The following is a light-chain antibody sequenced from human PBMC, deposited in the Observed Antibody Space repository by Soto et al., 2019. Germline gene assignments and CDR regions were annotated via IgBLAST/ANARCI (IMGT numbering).Light chain of an antibody. V-gene: IGKV3-11*01. CDR2: DAS. Sequence: DIVLTQSPAALSFSPGERATLSCRASQSVSSYLAWYQQKPGQAPRLLIYDASNRATGIPARFSGSGSGKELTLTISSLEPDDFAVYYCKQRSNWPLTFGTWTKVDIX. J-gene: IGKJ3*01. CDR1: QSVSSY. CDR3: KQRSNWPLT.